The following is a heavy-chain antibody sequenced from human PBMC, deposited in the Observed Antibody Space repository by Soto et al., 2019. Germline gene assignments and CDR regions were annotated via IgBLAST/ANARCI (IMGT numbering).Heavy chain of an antibody. CDR1: GGSISSGGYY. V-gene: IGHV4-31*03. CDR2: IYYSGST. Sequence: QVQLQESGPGLVKPSQTLSLTCTVSGGSISSGGYYWSWIRQHPGKGLEWIGYIYYSGSTYYNPSLKSRVTISVDTSKNQFSLKLSSVTAADTAVYYCARDLRADYYDSSGYYVYNWFDPWGQGTLVTVSS. J-gene: IGHJ5*02. CDR3: ARDLRADYYDSSGYYVYNWFDP. D-gene: IGHD3-22*01.